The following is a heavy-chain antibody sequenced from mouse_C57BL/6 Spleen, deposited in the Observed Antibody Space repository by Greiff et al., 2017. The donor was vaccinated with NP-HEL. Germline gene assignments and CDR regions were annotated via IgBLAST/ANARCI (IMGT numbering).Heavy chain of an antibody. D-gene: IGHD1-1*01. CDR2: ISYDGSN. CDR3: AREDGSSLAWFAY. CDR1: GYSITSGYY. Sequence: EVQLQQSGPGLVKPSQSLSLTCSVTGYSITSGYYWNWIRQFPGNKLEWMGYISYDGSNNYNPSLKNRISITRDTSKNQFFLKLKSVTTEDTATYYCAREDGSSLAWFAYWGQGTLVTVSA. V-gene: IGHV3-6*01. J-gene: IGHJ3*01.